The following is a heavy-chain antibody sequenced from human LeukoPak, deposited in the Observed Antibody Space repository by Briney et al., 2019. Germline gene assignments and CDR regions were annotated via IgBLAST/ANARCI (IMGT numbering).Heavy chain of an antibody. D-gene: IGHD6-19*01. CDR1: GFTFSTYA. Sequence: PGGSLRLSCAASGFTFSTYAMNWVRQAPGKGLEWLSYITNNGSTIYYADSVKGRFTISRDKAENSLYLQMNSLRAEDTAIYYCARDQWLAYYYHGMDVWGQGTTVTVSS. V-gene: IGHV3-48*03. CDR3: ARDQWLAYYYHGMDV. CDR2: ITNNGSTI. J-gene: IGHJ6*02.